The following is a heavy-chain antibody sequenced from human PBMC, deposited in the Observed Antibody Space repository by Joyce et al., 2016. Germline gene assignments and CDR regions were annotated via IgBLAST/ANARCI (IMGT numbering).Heavy chain of an antibody. CDR3: AENGYYAIDH. J-gene: IGHJ4*02. D-gene: IGHD3-22*01. V-gene: IGHV4-4*02. CDR2: IYHSGST. Sequence: QVQLQESGPGLVKPSGTLSLTCAVSSGSISGTSWWSWVRQSPGEGLEWIGEIYHSGSTNYNPSLKSRVTISVDKSKSQFSLKLGSVTAADTAVYYCAENGYYAIDHWGQGTLVTVSS. CDR1: SGSISGTSW.